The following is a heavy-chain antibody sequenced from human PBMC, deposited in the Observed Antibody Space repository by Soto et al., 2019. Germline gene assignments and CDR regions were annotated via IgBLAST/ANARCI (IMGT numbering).Heavy chain of an antibody. D-gene: IGHD6-19*01. Sequence: QVQLQESGPGLVKPSETLSLTCTVSGGSIRSYYWSWIRQPPGKGLEWIAYISNTGYTNSNPSLKSRVTISVDTSKDKFSPKLTSVTAAYTAVYYCARLTPVAGTSDWFDPWCQGTLVTVSS. CDR3: ARLTPVAGTSDWFDP. J-gene: IGHJ5*02. V-gene: IGHV4-59*01. CDR1: GGSIRSYY. CDR2: ISNTGYT.